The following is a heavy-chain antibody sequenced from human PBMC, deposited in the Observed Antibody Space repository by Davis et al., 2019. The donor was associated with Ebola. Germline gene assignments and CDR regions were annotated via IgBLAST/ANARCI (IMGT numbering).Heavy chain of an antibody. J-gene: IGHJ4*02. Sequence: PGGSLRLSCAASEFTFSSYEMNWVRQAPGKGLEWVSYIDSSASTTYYADSVKGRFTISRDNAKNSLFLQMNSLTAGDTALYYCAREAPFCGGDCLDYWGQGTLVTVSS. CDR1: EFTFSSYE. CDR2: IDSSASTT. V-gene: IGHV3-48*03. CDR3: AREAPFCGGDCLDY. D-gene: IGHD2-21*01.